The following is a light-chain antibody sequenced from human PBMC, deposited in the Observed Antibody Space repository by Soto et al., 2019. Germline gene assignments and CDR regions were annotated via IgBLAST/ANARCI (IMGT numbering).Light chain of an antibody. V-gene: IGKV2-28*01. J-gene: IGKJ5*01. CDR2: LAS. Sequence: DIVMTQSPLSLPVTPGEPASISCRSSQSLLHSNGYNYLDWYLQKPGQSPQLLLYLASNRASGVPDRFSGSGSGTDFTLKISRVEAEDVGVYYCMQALQTPITFGQGTRLEIK. CDR1: QSLLHSNGYNY. CDR3: MQALQTPIT.